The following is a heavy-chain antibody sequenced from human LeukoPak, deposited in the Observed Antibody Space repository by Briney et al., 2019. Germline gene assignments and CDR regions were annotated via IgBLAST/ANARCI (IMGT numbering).Heavy chain of an antibody. CDR3: AKDPLLVPTVTPYSDY. Sequence: PGGSLRLSCAASGFTFSNYGMHWVRQAPGRGLEWVAFIRYDGRNKYYADSVKGRLTISRDNSKNTLYLQMNSLRVEDTAVYYCAKDPLLVPTVTPYSDYWGQGTLVTVSS. D-gene: IGHD4-17*01. CDR1: GFTFSNYG. V-gene: IGHV3-30*02. J-gene: IGHJ4*02. CDR2: IRYDGRNK.